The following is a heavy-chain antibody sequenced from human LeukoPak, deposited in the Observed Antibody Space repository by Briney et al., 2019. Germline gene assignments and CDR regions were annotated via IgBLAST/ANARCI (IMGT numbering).Heavy chain of an antibody. V-gene: IGHV3-30*02. CDR3: ARGLSQQPLYYYMDV. J-gene: IGHJ6*03. Sequence: GGSLRLSCAASGFTVSSNYMSWVRQAPGKGLEWVAFIRYDGSNKYYADSVKGRFTISRDNSKNTLYLQMNSLRAEDTAVYYCARGLSQQPLYYYMDVWGKGTTVTVSS. D-gene: IGHD6-13*01. CDR1: GFTVSSNY. CDR2: IRYDGSNK.